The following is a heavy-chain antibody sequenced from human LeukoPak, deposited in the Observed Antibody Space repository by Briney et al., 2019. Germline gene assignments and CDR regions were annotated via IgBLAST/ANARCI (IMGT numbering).Heavy chain of an antibody. CDR1: GFSFSSYS. CDR2: ISSSRTYV. V-gene: IGHV3-21*01. Sequence: GGSLRLSCAASGFSFSSYSMNWVRQAPGKGLEWVSCISSSRTYVYYADSVKGRFTISRDNAKNSLYLEMTSLRAEDTAVYYCASGSTAGDYWGQGTLVTVSS. D-gene: IGHD1-26*01. J-gene: IGHJ4*02. CDR3: ASGSTAGDY.